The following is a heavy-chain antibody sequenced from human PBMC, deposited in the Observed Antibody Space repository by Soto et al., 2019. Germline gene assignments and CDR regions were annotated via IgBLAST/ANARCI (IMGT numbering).Heavy chain of an antibody. Sequence: QVQLVQSGAEVKRPGASVKVSCKASGYTFTGYGISWVRQAPGQGLEWMGRINAYNDNTDYAQKCQGRVTLTTDTSTSTAYMELTSLRSDDTAVYYCARRIGSPYVDLDYWGQGTLVTVSS. CDR2: INAYNDNT. D-gene: IGHD3-16*01. CDR1: GYTFTGYG. V-gene: IGHV1-18*01. J-gene: IGHJ4*02. CDR3: ARRIGSPYVDLDY.